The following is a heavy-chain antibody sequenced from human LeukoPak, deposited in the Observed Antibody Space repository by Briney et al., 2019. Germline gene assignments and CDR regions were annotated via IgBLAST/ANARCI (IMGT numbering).Heavy chain of an antibody. J-gene: IGHJ5*02. D-gene: IGHD2-15*01. V-gene: IGHV3-48*03. CDR3: ARDLGYCSGDVCYPAWFDP. CDR1: KFMFSAYN. Sequence: GGSLRLSCAASKFMFSAYNMHWVRQAPGKGLEWVSYISSSGSTIYYADSVKGRFTISRDNAKNSLYLQMNNLRAEDTAVYYCARDLGYCSGDVCYPAWFDPWGQGTLVTVSS. CDR2: ISSSGSTI.